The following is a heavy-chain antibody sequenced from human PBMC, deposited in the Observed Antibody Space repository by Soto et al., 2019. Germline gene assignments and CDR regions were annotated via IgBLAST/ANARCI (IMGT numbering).Heavy chain of an antibody. Sequence: SETLSLTCAFSGGSISSNNWWSWVRQAPGKGLEWIGEIYHSGRTSYNPSLRSRVTMSVDKSKNQFSLIVTSVTAADTAVYYCTKDGSGHPYYSDNWGPGTLVTVSS. CDR3: TKDGSGHPYYSDN. J-gene: IGHJ4*02. CDR2: IYHSGRT. D-gene: IGHD3-3*01. V-gene: IGHV4-4*02. CDR1: GGSISSNNW.